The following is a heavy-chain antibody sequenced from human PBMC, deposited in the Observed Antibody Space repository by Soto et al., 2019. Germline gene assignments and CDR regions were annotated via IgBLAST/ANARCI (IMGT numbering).Heavy chain of an antibody. V-gene: IGHV4-34*01. CDR2: INHSGST. CDR1: GASFSGYY. D-gene: IGHD3-3*01. Sequence: ETLSLTCAGYGASFSGYYWSWIRQPPGKGLEWIGEINHSGSTNYNPSLKSRVTISVDTSKNQFSLKLSSVTAADTAVYYCARGRVFGVVIKKYYGMDVWGQGTTVTVYS. J-gene: IGHJ6*02. CDR3: ARGRVFGVVIKKYYGMDV.